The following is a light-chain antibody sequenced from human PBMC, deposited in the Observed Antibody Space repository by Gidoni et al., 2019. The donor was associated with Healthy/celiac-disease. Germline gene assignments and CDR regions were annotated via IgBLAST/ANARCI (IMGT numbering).Light chain of an antibody. Sequence: EIAMSQSPATLSVSLAERATPSCSASQSVSSNLAWYQQRPGQTPRLLSYSATTRATGIPARFSGGGSGTEFTLTISSLRSENLAVYYCQQYNNWPLTFGGGTKVEIK. V-gene: IGKV3-15*01. CDR1: QSVSSN. J-gene: IGKJ4*01. CDR2: SAT. CDR3: QQYNNWPLT.